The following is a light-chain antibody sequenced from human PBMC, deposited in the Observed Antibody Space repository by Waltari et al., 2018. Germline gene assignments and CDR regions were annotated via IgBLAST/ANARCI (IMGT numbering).Light chain of an antibody. CDR3: QQYDISPLT. J-gene: IGKJ4*01. CDR2: DTS. V-gene: IGKV3-20*01. Sequence: EIVLTQSQGNLSLSPGERATLSCRASQTVRATYLAWYQQKPGQAPNLVVHDTSSRATGIPDRFSGSGSGTDFSLTISSLGPEDFAVYYCQQYDISPLTFGGGTKVETK. CDR1: QTVRATY.